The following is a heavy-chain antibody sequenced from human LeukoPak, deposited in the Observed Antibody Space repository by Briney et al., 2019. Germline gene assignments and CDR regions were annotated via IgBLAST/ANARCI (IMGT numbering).Heavy chain of an antibody. D-gene: IGHD6-13*01. V-gene: IGHV4-34*01. CDR2: INHSGST. Sequence: SETLSLTCAVYGGSFSGYYWSWIRQPPGKGLEWIGEINHSGSTNYNPSLKSRVTISVDTSKNQFSLKLSSVTAADTAVYYCARGSGWYEGGYYFDYWGQGTLVTVSS. CDR3: ARGSGWYEGGYYFDY. CDR1: GGSFSGYY. J-gene: IGHJ4*02.